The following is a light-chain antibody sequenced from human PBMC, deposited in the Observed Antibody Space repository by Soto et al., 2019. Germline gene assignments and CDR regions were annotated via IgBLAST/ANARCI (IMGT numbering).Light chain of an antibody. J-gene: IGKJ2*01. CDR3: QQYYSTPPA. Sequence: DIVMTQSPDSLAVSLGERATINCKSSQSVLYNSKNKNYLAWYQQKPGQPHKLLIYWASTRESGVPDRFSGSGSGTDFTLTISSLQAEDVAVYYCQQYYSTPPAFGQGTKLEIK. CDR2: WAS. V-gene: IGKV4-1*01. CDR1: QSVLYNSKNKNY.